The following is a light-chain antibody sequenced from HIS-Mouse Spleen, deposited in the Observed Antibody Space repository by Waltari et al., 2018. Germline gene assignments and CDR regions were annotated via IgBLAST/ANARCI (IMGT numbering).Light chain of an antibody. Sequence: SYELTQPPSVSVSPGQTARITCSGDALPKKYAYWYQQKSGQAPVLVIYEDSKRPPGVPEGFSGSSSGTMATLTISGAQEEDEADYYCYATDSSGNHRVFGGGTKLTVL. CDR1: ALPKKY. CDR2: EDS. CDR3: YATDSSGNHRV. J-gene: IGLJ2*01. V-gene: IGLV3-10*01.